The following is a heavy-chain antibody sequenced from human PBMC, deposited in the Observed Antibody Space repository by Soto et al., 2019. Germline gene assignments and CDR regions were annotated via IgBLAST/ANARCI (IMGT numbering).Heavy chain of an antibody. Sequence: QVQLVQSAAEVKKPGASVRASCKASGYIFTTYFIHWVRQAPGQGLEWLGRINPDDGNVHYAQKFQGGVTMTRDTSTSTVYMEMGSLTSEDTAVYYCARELHGTCNFDYWGQGTLVTVSS. CDR3: ARELHGTCNFDY. J-gene: IGHJ4*02. D-gene: IGHD6-13*01. V-gene: IGHV1-46*01. CDR1: GYIFTTYF. CDR2: INPDDGNV.